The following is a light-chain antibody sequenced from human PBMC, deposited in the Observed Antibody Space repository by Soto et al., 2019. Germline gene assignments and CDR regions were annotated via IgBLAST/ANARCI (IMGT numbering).Light chain of an antibody. CDR1: QTVSSGS. CDR2: GAS. J-gene: IGKJ4*01. CDR3: QKYNSAPLT. Sequence: EIVLTQSPGTLSLSPGERATLSCRASQTVSSGSLVWYQQRPGQAPRLLFFGASTRATGIPDRFSGRGSGTDFTLTISSLQPEDVAAYYCQKYNSAPLTVGAGTKVDIK. V-gene: IGKV3-20*01.